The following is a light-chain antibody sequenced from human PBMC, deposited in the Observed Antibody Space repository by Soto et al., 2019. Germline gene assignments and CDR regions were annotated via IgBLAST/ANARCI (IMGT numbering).Light chain of an antibody. J-gene: IGKJ1*01. CDR3: QHGT. CDR2: DAS. Sequence: DIQMTQSPSTLSASVGDRVTITCRASRSISRWLAWYQQKPGKAPKLLIYDASTFASGVSSRFSGSGSGTEFTLTITSLQPDDFATYYCQHGTFGPGTKVEIK. V-gene: IGKV1-5*01. CDR1: RSISRW.